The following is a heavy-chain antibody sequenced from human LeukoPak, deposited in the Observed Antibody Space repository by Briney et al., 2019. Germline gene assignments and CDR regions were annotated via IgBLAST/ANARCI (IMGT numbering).Heavy chain of an antibody. CDR2: MIGDGSEI. V-gene: IGHV3-7*01. J-gene: IGHJ6*04. D-gene: IGHD3-10*02. Sequence: GESLRLSCAASGFTFSNSWMTWVRQAPGKGLEWLASMIGDGSEIHYVDSVKGRFTISRDNAKNSLYLQMNSLRAEDTAVYYCAELGITMIGGVWGKGTTVTISS. CDR1: GFTFSNSW. CDR3: AELGITMIGGV.